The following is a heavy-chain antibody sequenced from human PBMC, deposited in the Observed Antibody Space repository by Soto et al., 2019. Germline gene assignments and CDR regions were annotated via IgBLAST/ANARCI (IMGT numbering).Heavy chain of an antibody. CDR3: ARERRWEPLLY. Sequence: QVQLVRSGPEVKKPGASVKVSCKGSGYTFSNYGVTWVRQAPGQGLERLGWVSAYNRNTDYAQKFEDRATMTIDTSTNTAYLELRGLTPDDTAAYYCARERRWEPLLYWGQGTL. J-gene: IGHJ4*02. V-gene: IGHV1-18*01. D-gene: IGHD1-26*01. CDR2: VSAYNRNT. CDR1: GYTFSNYG.